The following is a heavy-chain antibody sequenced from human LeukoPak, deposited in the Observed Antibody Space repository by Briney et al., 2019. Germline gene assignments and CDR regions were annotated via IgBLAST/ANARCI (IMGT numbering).Heavy chain of an antibody. D-gene: IGHD6-13*01. CDR2: ISWNSGSI. V-gene: IGHV3-9*01. J-gene: IGHJ4*02. CDR1: GFTFDDYA. CDR3: AKDISGYSSSWYEFDY. Sequence: GRSLRLSCAASGFTFDDYAMHWVRQAPGKGLEWVSGISWNSGSIGYADSVKGRFTISRDNAKNSLYLQMNSLRAEDTALYYGAKDISGYSSSWYEFDYWGQGTLVTVSS.